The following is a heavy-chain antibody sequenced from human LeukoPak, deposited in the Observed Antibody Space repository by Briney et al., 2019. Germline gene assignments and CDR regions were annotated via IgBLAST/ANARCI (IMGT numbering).Heavy chain of an antibody. CDR2: IYYSGST. D-gene: IGHD3-10*01. CDR1: GGSISSYY. CDR3: ARGGSGSYYHPY. J-gene: IGHJ4*02. Sequence: SETLSLTCTVSGGSISSYYWSWIRQPPGKGLEWIGYIYYSGSTNYNPSLKSRVTISVDTSKNQFSLKLSSVTAADTAVYYCARGGSGSYYHPYWGQGTLVTVSS. V-gene: IGHV4-59*12.